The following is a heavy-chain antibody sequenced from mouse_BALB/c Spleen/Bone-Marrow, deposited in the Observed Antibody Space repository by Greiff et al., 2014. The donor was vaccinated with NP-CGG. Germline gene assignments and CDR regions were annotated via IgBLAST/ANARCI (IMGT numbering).Heavy chain of an antibody. CDR2: ISNGGGST. V-gene: IGHV5-12-2*01. Sequence: EVKLVESGGGLVQPGGSLKLSCAASGFTFSSYTMSWVRQTPEKRLEWVAYISNGGGSTYYPDTVKGRFTISRDNAKNTPYLQMSRLKSEDTAMYYCARGGYYFDYGGQGTTLTVAS. CDR1: GFTFSSYT. J-gene: IGHJ2*01. CDR3: ARGGYYFDY.